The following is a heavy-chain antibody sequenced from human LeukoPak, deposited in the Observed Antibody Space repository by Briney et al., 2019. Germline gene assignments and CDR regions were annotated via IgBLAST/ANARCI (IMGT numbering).Heavy chain of an antibody. CDR1: GYTFTGYY. V-gene: IGHV1-2*02. Sequence: ASVKVPCKASGYTFTGYYMHWVRQAPGQGLEWMGWINPNSGGTNYAQKFQGRVTMTRDTSISTAYMELSRLRSDDTAVYYCARGERIAAAGTTPHWGQGTLVTVSS. CDR2: INPNSGGT. CDR3: ARGERIAAAGTTPH. D-gene: IGHD6-13*01. J-gene: IGHJ4*02.